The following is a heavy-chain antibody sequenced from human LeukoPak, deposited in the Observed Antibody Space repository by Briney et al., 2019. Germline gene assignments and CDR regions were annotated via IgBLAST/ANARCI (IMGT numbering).Heavy chain of an antibody. CDR3: ARSHYDILTGAYYFDY. J-gene: IGHJ4*02. V-gene: IGHV4-30-2*01. D-gene: IGHD3-9*01. Sequence: PSETLSLTCAVSGGSISSGGYSWSWIRQPPGKGLEWIGYIYHSGSTNYNPSLKSRVTISVDKSKNQFSLKLSSVTAADTAVYYCARSHYDILTGAYYFDYWGQGTLVTVSS. CDR2: IYHSGST. CDR1: GGSISSGGYS.